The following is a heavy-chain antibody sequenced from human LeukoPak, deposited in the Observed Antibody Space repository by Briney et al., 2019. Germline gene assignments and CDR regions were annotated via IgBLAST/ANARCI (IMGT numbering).Heavy chain of an antibody. V-gene: IGHV5-10-1*01. CDR1: GYSFTSYW. D-gene: IGHD6-13*01. Sequence: GESLKISCKGSGYSFTSYWITWVRQMPGKGLEWMGRIDPSDSYTNYSPSFQGHVTISVDKSISTAYLQWSSLKASDIAMYYCARRDRYSWYSFDYWGQGTLVTVYS. J-gene: IGHJ4*02. CDR2: IDPSDSYT. CDR3: ARRDRYSWYSFDY.